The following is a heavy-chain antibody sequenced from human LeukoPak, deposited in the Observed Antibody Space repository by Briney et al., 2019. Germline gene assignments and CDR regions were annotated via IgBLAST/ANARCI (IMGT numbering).Heavy chain of an antibody. J-gene: IGHJ4*02. D-gene: IGHD6-19*01. Sequence: SETLSLTCTVSGGSISSFYYTWIRQPPGKGLEWIGYIDSSGITNYNSSLNSRVTISLDTSQNQFSLKLNSVTAADTAVYYCATVASGWYPDYWGQGARVTVAS. CDR2: IDSSGIT. CDR3: ATVASGWYPDY. CDR1: GGSISSFY. V-gene: IGHV4-59*01.